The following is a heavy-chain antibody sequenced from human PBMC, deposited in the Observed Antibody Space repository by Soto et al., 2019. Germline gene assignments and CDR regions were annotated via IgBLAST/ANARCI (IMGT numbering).Heavy chain of an antibody. CDR3: ASTYGSGIDAFDI. D-gene: IGHD3-10*01. J-gene: IGHJ3*02. CDR1: GGSISSGGYY. V-gene: IGHV4-31*03. Sequence: QVQLQESGPGLVKPSQTLSLTCTVSGGSISSGGYYWSWIRQHPGKGLEWIGYIDYSGSTYYNPSLKSRVTISVDTAKNQFSLKLSSVTAADTAVYYGASTYGSGIDAFDIWGQGTMVTVSS. CDR2: IDYSGST.